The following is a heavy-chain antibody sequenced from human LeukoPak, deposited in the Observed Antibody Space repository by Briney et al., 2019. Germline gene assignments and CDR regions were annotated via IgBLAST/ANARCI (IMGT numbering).Heavy chain of an antibody. Sequence: KPSETLSLTGAVYGGSFSGYYWSWIRQPPGKGLEWIGEINHSGSTNYNPSLKSRVTISVDTSKNQFSLKLSSVTAADTAVYYCARGFISGWGFSYWFDPWGQGTLVTVSS. CDR2: INHSGST. J-gene: IGHJ5*02. CDR3: ARGFISGWGFSYWFDP. CDR1: GGSFSGYY. V-gene: IGHV4-34*01. D-gene: IGHD6-19*01.